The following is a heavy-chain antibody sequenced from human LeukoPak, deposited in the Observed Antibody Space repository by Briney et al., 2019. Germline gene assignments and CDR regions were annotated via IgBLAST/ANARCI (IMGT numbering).Heavy chain of an antibody. CDR3: ARDIQLWSMVYYYGMDV. D-gene: IGHD5-18*01. J-gene: IGHJ6*02. CDR1: GFTFSSYA. V-gene: IGHV3-30-3*01. CDR2: ISYDGSDK. Sequence: GGSLILSCAASGFTFSSYAMHWVRQAPGKGLEWVAVISYDGSDKYYADSVKGRFIISRDNSKNTLYLQMNSLRAEDTAVYYCARDIQLWSMVYYYGMDVWGQGTTVTVSS.